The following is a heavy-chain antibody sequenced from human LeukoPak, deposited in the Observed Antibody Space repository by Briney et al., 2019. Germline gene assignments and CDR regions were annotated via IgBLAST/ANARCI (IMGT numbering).Heavy chain of an antibody. D-gene: IGHD2-15*01. V-gene: IGHV1-2*04. CDR2: INPNSGGT. CDR3: ARDSSWASGDY. Sequence: GASVKVSCKASGYTFTGYYMHWVRQAPGQGFEWMGWINPNSGGTNYAQKFQGWATMTRDTSISTAYMELSRLRSDDTAVYYCARDSSWASGDYWGQGTLVTVSS. CDR1: GYTFTGYY. J-gene: IGHJ4*02.